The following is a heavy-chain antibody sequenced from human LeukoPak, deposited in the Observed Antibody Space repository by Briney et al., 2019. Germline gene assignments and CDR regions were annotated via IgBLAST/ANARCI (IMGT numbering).Heavy chain of an antibody. CDR3: ASERYDSSGYYVY. D-gene: IGHD3-22*01. CDR1: GGSFSGYY. V-gene: IGHV4-34*01. CDR2: INHSGST. J-gene: IGHJ4*02. Sequence: SETLSLTCAVYGGSFSGYYWSWIRQPPGKGLEWIGEINHSGSTNYNPSLKSRVTISVDTSKNQFSLKLSSVIAADTVVYYCASERYDSSGYYVYWGQGTLVTVSS.